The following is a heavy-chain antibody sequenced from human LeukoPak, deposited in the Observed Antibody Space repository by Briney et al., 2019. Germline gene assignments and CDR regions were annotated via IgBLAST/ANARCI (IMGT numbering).Heavy chain of an antibody. Sequence: ASVKVSCKASGYTFTSYGISWVRQDPGQGLEWMGWISAYNGNTNYAQKLQGRVTMTTDTSTSTAYMELRSLRSDDTAVYYCARDRDSGSCFDYWGQGTLVTVSS. CDR1: GYTFTSYG. CDR3: ARDRDSGSCFDY. D-gene: IGHD1-26*01. J-gene: IGHJ4*02. V-gene: IGHV1-18*01. CDR2: ISAYNGNT.